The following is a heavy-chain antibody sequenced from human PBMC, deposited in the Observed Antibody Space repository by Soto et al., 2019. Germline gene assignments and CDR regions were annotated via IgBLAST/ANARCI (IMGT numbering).Heavy chain of an antibody. CDR1: GGTFSSYA. CDR3: ARLRSTYYYDSSGYYDGDAFDI. V-gene: IGHV1-69*01. D-gene: IGHD3-22*01. CDR2: IIPIFGTA. J-gene: IGHJ3*02. Sequence: QVQLVQSGAEVKKPGSSVKVSCKASGGTFSSYAISWVRQAPGQGLEWMGGIIPIFGTANYAQKFQGRVTITADDSTSTAYMELSSLRSEDTAVYYCARLRSTYYYDSSGYYDGDAFDIWGQGTMVTVSS.